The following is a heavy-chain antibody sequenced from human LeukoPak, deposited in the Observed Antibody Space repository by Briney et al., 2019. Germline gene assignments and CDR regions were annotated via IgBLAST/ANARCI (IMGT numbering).Heavy chain of an antibody. Sequence: ASVKVSCKASGYTFTSYGISWVRQAPGQGLEWMGWISAYNGNTNYAQKFQGRVTITADKSTSTAYMELSSLRSEDTAVYYCARDLSRGVVKRTYFDYWGQGTLVTVSS. CDR3: ARDLSRGVVKRTYFDY. V-gene: IGHV1-18*01. CDR2: ISAYNGNT. D-gene: IGHD2-15*01. CDR1: GYTFTSYG. J-gene: IGHJ4*02.